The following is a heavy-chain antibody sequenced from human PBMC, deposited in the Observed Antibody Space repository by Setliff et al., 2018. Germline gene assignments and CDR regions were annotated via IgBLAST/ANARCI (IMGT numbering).Heavy chain of an antibody. CDR2: VYSSGST. V-gene: IGHV4-4*08. D-gene: IGHD6-13*01. CDR1: GGSISSNY. Sequence: PSETLSLTCTVSGGSISSNYWSWIRQPPGKGLEWVGYVYSSGSTNYNPSLKSRVTISVDTSRNQFSLKVRSVTAADTAVYYCVTAASARSRWYDLGWFDPWGQGTLVTVSS. J-gene: IGHJ5*02. CDR3: VTAASARSRWYDLGWFDP.